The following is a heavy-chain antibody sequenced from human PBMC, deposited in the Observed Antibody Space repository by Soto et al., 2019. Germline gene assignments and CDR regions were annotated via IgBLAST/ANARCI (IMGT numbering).Heavy chain of an antibody. V-gene: IGHV1-8*01. CDR2: KNPNSGST. CDR1: GYTFTSYD. D-gene: IGHD4-4*01. Sequence: QVQLVQSGAEVKKPGASVKVSCKASGYTFTSYDINWVRQATGQGLEWMGWKNPNSGSTGYAQKVQGRVTMTTNTSISTAYMEQSSLTSEDTAVYYCATGWLLHDDAFDIWGQGTMVTVSS. CDR3: ATGWLLHDDAFDI. J-gene: IGHJ3*02.